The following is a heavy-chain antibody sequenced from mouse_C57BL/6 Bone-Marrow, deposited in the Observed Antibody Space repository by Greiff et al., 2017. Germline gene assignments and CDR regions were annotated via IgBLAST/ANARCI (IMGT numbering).Heavy chain of an antibody. Sequence: QVQLQQPGAELVKPGASVKMSCKASGYTFTRYWITWVKQRPGQGLEWIGDIYPGSGSTNYNEKFKSKATLTVDKSSSTAYMQLSSLTSEDSAVYYCARNDYDPDDWGQGTTLTVSS. J-gene: IGHJ2*01. CDR1: GYTFTRYW. CDR2: IYPGSGST. CDR3: ARNDYDPDD. V-gene: IGHV1-55*01. D-gene: IGHD2-4*01.